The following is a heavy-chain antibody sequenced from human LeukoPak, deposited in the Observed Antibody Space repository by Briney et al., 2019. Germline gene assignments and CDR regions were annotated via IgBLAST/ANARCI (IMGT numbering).Heavy chain of an antibody. CDR3: AKQGYSNSVSYFDY. D-gene: IGHD6-6*01. V-gene: IGHV3-23*05. Sequence: QPGGSLRLSCAASGFTFSTYAMSWVRQAPGKGLEWVSGITNTGGVTLYADSVKGRLTVSRDNSKNTLYLHMNSLRADDTAVYCCAKQGYSNSVSYFDYWGQGALVSVSS. J-gene: IGHJ4*02. CDR1: GFTFSTYA. CDR2: ITNTGGVT.